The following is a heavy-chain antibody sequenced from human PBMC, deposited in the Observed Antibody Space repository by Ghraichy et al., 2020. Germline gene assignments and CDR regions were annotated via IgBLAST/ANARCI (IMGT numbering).Heavy chain of an antibody. CDR2: FYYNGDT. Sequence: GSLRLSCTVSGGSFSSSNHYWVWIRQPPGKGLEWVGSFYYNGDTYSNPSLKSRVTISVDTSKNHFSLRLTSVTAADTAVYYCARRCHSSADVPYWGQGTLVTVSS. CDR3: ARRCHSSADVPY. D-gene: IGHD6-19*01. CDR1: GGSFSSSNHY. V-gene: IGHV4-39*02. J-gene: IGHJ4*02.